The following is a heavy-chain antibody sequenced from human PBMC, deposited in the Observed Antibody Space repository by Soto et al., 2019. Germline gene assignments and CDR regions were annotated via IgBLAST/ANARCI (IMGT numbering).Heavy chain of an antibody. CDR1: GFTFDDYA. V-gene: IGHV3-9*01. J-gene: IGHJ6*03. CDR2: ISWNSGSI. D-gene: IGHD3-3*01. Sequence: AGGSLRLSCAASGFTFDDYAMHWVRQAPGKGLEWVSGISWNSGSIGYADSVKGRFTISRDNAKNSLYLQMNSLRAEDTALYYCAKEGKTYYDFWSGYYTTSVYYYYMDVWGQGTTVTVSS. CDR3: AKEGKTYYDFWSGYYTTSVYYYYMDV.